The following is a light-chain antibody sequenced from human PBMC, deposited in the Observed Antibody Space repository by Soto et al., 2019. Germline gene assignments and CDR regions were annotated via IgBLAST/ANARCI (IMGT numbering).Light chain of an antibody. CDR1: QSVSSN. Sequence: EIVMTQSPATLSVSPGERATLSCRASQSVSSNLAWYQQKPGQAPRLLIYGASTRATGIPARFSGSGSGTEFTLTISSLQSEDFAVYYCQQYNNWPRTFGXGTKGDIK. CDR3: QQYNNWPRT. CDR2: GAS. J-gene: IGKJ1*01. V-gene: IGKV3-15*01.